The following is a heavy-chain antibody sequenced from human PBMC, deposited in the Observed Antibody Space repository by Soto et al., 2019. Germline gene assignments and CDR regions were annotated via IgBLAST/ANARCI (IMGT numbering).Heavy chain of an antibody. D-gene: IGHD3-10*01. CDR2: INPGNASP. V-gene: IGHV1-46*01. CDR1: GYTFTKHY. CDR3: ARGSSSGSGGTVVLNV. J-gene: IGHJ3*01. Sequence: QVQLAQSGAEVKKPGASVKVSCQASGYTFTKHYMHWMRQAPGQGLVWMGVINPGNASPRYAQKFQVRVTVTGDTYTTTVFMELTSLTSADTAVYYCARGSSSGSGGTVVLNVWGQGTMVTVSS.